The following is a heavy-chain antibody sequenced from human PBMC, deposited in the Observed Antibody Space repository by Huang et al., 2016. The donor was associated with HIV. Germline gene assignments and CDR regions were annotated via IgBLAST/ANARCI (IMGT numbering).Heavy chain of an antibody. J-gene: IGHJ3*02. V-gene: IGHV3-23*01. CDR3: AKHLGGRRGFTFIVLFGAFDM. Sequence: EVQLLESGGGLAQPGGSLRLSCTASGFTFGSYAMNWVRQAPGKGLEWVSGTIASGGSTYYAKSVKGRFTIARDNSKNTLYLQMNSLRAEDTALYYCAKHLGGRRGFTFIVLFGAFDMWGQGTMVTVSS. CDR1: GFTFGSYA. D-gene: IGHD3-3*01. CDR2: TIASGGST.